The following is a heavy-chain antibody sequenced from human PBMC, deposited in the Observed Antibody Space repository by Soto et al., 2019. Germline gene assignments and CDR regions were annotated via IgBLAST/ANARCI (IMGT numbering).Heavy chain of an antibody. CDR1: GDTFSSYS. D-gene: IGHD1-7*01. J-gene: IGHJ6*02. V-gene: IGHV1-69*13. CDR2: IVPFFGSA. Sequence: SVKVSCKASGDTFSSYSITWVRQAPGQGLEWMGGIVPFFGSANYAQKFQGRVTITADESTSTAYMELSSMRSQETAVYFCARDDGWNYRYYDMEVWGQGTTVHVSS. CDR3: ARDDGWNYRYYDMEV.